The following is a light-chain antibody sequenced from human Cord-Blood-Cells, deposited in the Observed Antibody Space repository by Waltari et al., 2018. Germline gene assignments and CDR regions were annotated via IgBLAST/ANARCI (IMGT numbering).Light chain of an antibody. CDR1: SSDAGGYNY. CDR3: SSYTSSSTYV. CDR2: DVS. J-gene: IGLJ1*01. Sequence: SALTQPPSVSGSPGQSITLSCTGTSSDAGGYNYVSWYQQHPGKAPKLMIYDVSNRPSGVSNRFSGSKSGNTASLTISGLQAEDEADYYCSSYTSSSTYVFGTGTKVTVL. V-gene: IGLV2-14*01.